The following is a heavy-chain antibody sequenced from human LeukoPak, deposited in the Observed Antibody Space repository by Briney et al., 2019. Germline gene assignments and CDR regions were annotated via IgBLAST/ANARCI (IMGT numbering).Heavy chain of an antibody. J-gene: IGHJ4*02. D-gene: IGHD3-22*01. CDR2: TYYSGST. V-gene: IGHV4-59*08. Sequence: SETLSLTCTVSVGSISSYYWIWIRQPPGKGLKGIGYTYYSGSTNYNPSLKSRVTISVDTSKNQFSLKLSSVTAADTAVYYCARRAFSSGYYYFDYWGQGTLVTVSS. CDR3: ARRAFSSGYYYFDY. CDR1: VGSISSYY.